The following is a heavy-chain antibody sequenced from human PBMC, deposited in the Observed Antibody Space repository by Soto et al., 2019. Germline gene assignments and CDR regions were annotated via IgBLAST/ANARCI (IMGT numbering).Heavy chain of an antibody. CDR3: ARGSILTGYYRAGFDY. CDR1: GFTFSTYG. V-gene: IGHV3-33*01. D-gene: IGHD3-9*01. J-gene: IGHJ4*02. CDR2: IWYDGSNK. Sequence: QVQLVESGGGVVQPGRSLRLSCAASGFTFSTYGMHWVRQAPGKGLEWVAVIWYDGSNKYFADSVKGRFTISRDTSKNTLYLQMTSLRAEDTAVYYCARGSILTGYYRAGFDYWGQGTLVTVSS.